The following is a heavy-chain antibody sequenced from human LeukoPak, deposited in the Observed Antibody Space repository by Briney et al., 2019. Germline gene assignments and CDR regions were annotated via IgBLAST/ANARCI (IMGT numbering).Heavy chain of an antibody. CDR2: IYYSGST. CDR1: GGSIISGGYY. J-gene: IGHJ4*02. V-gene: IGHV4-31*03. D-gene: IGHD3-22*01. CDR3: ARDYDSSGYYYGSFDY. Sequence: SQTLSLTCTVSGGSIISGGYYWSWIRQHPGKGLEWIGYIYYSGSTYYNPSLKSRVTISVDTSKNQFSLKLSSVTAADTAVYYCARDYDSSGYYYGSFDYWGQGTLVTVSS.